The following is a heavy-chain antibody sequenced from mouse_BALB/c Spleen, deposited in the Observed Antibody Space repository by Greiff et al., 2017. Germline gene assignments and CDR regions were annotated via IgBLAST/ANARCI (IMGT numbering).Heavy chain of an antibody. V-gene: IGHV1S56*01. Sequence: QVQLQQSGPELVKPGASVKMSCKASGYTFTSYYIHWVKQRPGQGLEWIGWIYPGDGSTKYNEKFKGKTTLTADKSSSTAYMLLSSLTSEDSAIYFCARETTLYFDYWGQGTTLTVSS. D-gene: IGHD1-1*01. J-gene: IGHJ2*01. CDR3: ARETTLYFDY. CDR1: GYTFTSYY. CDR2: IYPGDGST.